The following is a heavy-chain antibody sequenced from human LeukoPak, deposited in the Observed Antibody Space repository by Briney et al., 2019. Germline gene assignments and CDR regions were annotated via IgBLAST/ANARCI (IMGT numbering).Heavy chain of an antibody. J-gene: IGHJ5*02. CDR3: ARGYDSNSYSPGFDP. D-gene: IGHD3-22*01. V-gene: IGHV4-31*03. Sequence: SETLSLTCTVSGDSVSRGGYYWSWIRQHPVKGLEWIGYIYSSGSTFYNPSRKSRLALSKDTSKNQFSLNLSSVTAADTAVYYCARGYDSNSYSPGFDPWGQGTLVTVSS. CDR1: GDSVSRGGYY. CDR2: IYSSGST.